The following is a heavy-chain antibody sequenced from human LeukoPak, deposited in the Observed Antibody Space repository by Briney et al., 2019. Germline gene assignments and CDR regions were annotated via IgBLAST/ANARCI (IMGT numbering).Heavy chain of an antibody. Sequence: ASVKVSCKASGYTFTSYGISWVRQAPGQGLEWMGWISAYNGNTNYAQKLQGRVTMTTDTSTSTAYMELRSLRSDDTAVYYCARGSSNWYPTYYFDYWGQGTLVTVSS. V-gene: IGHV1-18*01. CDR1: GYTFTSYG. J-gene: IGHJ4*02. CDR2: ISAYNGNT. D-gene: IGHD6-13*01. CDR3: ARGSSNWYPTYYFDY.